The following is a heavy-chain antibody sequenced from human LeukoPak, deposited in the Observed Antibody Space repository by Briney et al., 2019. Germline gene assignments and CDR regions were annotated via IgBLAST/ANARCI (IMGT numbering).Heavy chain of an antibody. CDR2: IDANNGDT. CDR3: ARDPSSVTLYFFDY. D-gene: IGHD4-11*01. V-gene: IGHV1-2*02. Sequence: ASVKISCKASGHTYRGTYIHWLTQAPGQGLEWMGWIDANNGDTKSAQKFQGRVTMSRDTSISTAYMDLSSLSPDDAAVYYCARDPSSVTLYFFDYWGQGTLVTVSS. CDR1: GHTYRGTY. J-gene: IGHJ4*02.